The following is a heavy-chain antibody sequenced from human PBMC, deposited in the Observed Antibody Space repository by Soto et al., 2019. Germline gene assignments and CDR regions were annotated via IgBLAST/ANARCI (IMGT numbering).Heavy chain of an antibody. Sequence: GASVKVSCKVSGYTLTELSMHWVRQAPGKGLEWMGGFDPEDGETIYAQKFQGRVTMTEDTSTDTAYMELSSLRSEDTAVYYCATASVEYSSFNPIDYWGQGTLVTVSS. D-gene: IGHD6-6*01. CDR2: FDPEDGET. CDR1: GYTLTELS. V-gene: IGHV1-24*01. J-gene: IGHJ4*02. CDR3: ATASVEYSSFNPIDY.